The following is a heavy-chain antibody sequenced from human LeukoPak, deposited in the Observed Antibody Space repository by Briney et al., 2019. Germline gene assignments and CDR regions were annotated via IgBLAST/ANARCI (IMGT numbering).Heavy chain of an antibody. CDR2: ITPNSRNP. V-gene: IGHV1-8*01. J-gene: IGHJ6*02. D-gene: IGHD6-13*01. Sequence: XWITPNSRNPGYPQKFQGRVTMTRNTSISTAYMELSSLRSEDTAVYYCARGIAAAGEGGMDVWGQGTTVTVSS. CDR3: ARGIAAAGEGGMDV.